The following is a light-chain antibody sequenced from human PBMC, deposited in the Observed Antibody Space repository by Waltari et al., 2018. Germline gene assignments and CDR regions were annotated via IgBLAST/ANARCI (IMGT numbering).Light chain of an antibody. CDR1: QSVSRSY. CDR2: GAS. V-gene: IGKV3-20*01. Sequence: EIVLTQSPGTLSLSPGERATLSCRASQSVSRSYLAWYQQKPGQAPRLLIYGASSRTTGIPDRFSGSGSGIDFTLTISRLELEDFAVYYCQQYDSSPRTFGQGTKVEIK. J-gene: IGKJ1*01. CDR3: QQYDSSPRT.